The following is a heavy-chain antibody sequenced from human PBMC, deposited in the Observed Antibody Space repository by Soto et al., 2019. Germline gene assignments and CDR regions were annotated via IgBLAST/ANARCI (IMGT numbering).Heavy chain of an antibody. CDR1: GGSISGSY. CDR3: ARSVAVPGAHIDY. Sequence: ETLSLTCSVSGGSISGSYWSWIRQSPAKGLEWLGYVYYTGSTNYSPSLRSRVSISVDTSKNEFSLRLSSVTAADTAVYFCARSVAVPGAHIDYWGQGTQVTVSS. CDR2: VYYTGST. J-gene: IGHJ4*02. V-gene: IGHV4-59*01. D-gene: IGHD6-19*01.